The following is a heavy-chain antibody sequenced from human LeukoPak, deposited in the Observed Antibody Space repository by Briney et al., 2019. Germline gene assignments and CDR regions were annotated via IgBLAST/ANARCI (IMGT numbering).Heavy chain of an antibody. CDR1: GFTFSNYA. CDR3: ARHLSGVTGYTYGRGIDY. D-gene: IGHD5-18*01. J-gene: IGHJ4*02. V-gene: IGHV3-48*04. CDR2: ISSSGYTM. Sequence: PGGSLRLSCAASGFTFSNYAMSWVRQAPGKGLEWVSYISSSGYTMYYADSVKGRFTISRDNAKKSLYLQMNSLRAEDTAVYYCARHLSGVTGYTYGRGIDYWGQGTLVTVSS.